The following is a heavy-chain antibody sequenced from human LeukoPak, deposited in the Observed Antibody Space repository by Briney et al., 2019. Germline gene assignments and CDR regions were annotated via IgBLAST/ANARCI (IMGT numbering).Heavy chain of an antibody. CDR2: ISSSSSYV. V-gene: IGHV3-21*04. J-gene: IGHJ4*02. Sequence: GGSLRLSCAASGFTFSSYSMNWVRQAPGKGLEWVSSISSSSSYVYYADSVKGRFTISRDSSKNTLFLQMNRLRPEDAAVYYCAKAPVTTCRGAFCYPFDYWGLGTLVTVSS. CDR3: AKAPVTTCRGAFCYPFDY. D-gene: IGHD2-15*01. CDR1: GFTFSSYS.